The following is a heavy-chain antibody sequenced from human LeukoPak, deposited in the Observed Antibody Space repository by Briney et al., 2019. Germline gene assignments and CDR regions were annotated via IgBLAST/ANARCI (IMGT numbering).Heavy chain of an antibody. CDR2: INHSGST. V-gene: IGHV4-34*01. CDR3: ARHLGYCTNGVCYTNNLFDY. Sequence: SETLSLTCAVYGGSFSGYYWSWIRQPPGKGLEWIGEINHSGSTNYNPSLKSRVTISVDKSKNQFSLKLSSVTAADTAVYYCARHLGYCTNGVCYTNNLFDYWGQGTLVTVSS. J-gene: IGHJ4*02. D-gene: IGHD2-8*01. CDR1: GGSFSGYY.